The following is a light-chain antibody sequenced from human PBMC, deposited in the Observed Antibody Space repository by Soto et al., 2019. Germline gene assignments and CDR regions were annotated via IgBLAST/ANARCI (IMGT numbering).Light chain of an antibody. CDR1: SSNIGAGYD. CDR3: QSYDSSLSAL. Sequence: QLVLPQPPSVSGAPGQRVTISCTGSSSNIGAGYDVHWYQQLPGTAPKLLIYGNSNRPSGVPDRFSGSKSGTSAALAITGLQAEDEADYYCQSYDSSLSALFGGGTKVTVL. CDR2: GNS. V-gene: IGLV1-40*01. J-gene: IGLJ3*02.